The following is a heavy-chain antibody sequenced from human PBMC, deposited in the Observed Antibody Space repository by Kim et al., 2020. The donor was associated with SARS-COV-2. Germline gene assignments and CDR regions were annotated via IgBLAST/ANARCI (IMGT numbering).Heavy chain of an antibody. Sequence: ASVKVSCKASGYTFTSYAMNWVRQAPGQGLEWMGWINTNTGNPTYAQGFTGRVAFSLDTSVSTAYMQISSLKAEDTAVYYCARDLVGYDFPWYVYYMDVWGQGTPVTVSS. V-gene: IGHV7-4-1*02. CDR2: INTNTGNP. CDR3: ARDLVGYDFPWYVYYMDV. J-gene: IGHJ6*03. CDR1: GYTFTSYA. D-gene: IGHD3-3*01.